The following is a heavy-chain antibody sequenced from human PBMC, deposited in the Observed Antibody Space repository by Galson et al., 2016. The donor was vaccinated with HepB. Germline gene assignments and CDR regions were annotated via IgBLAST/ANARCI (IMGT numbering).Heavy chain of an antibody. Sequence: SLRLSCAASGFTFSTHDMHWVRQAPGKGLEWVSHIGIAGDTYYLGSVKGRFTISRENAKNPSYLQMNSLRVEDTAVYYCAGGTYSDLDYWGQGTLVTVSS. CDR2: IGIAGDT. CDR1: GFTFSTHD. D-gene: IGHD1-26*01. V-gene: IGHV3-13*01. J-gene: IGHJ4*02. CDR3: AGGTYSDLDY.